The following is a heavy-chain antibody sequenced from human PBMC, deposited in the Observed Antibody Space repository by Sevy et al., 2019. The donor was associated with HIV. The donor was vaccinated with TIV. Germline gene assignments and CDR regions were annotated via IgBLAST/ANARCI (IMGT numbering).Heavy chain of an antibody. D-gene: IGHD2-15*01. V-gene: IGHV3-53*01. CDR2: IYSGGRI. CDR3: AREDIVLGEDNYYGIDV. Sequence: GGSLRVSCAASGITVSSNYMSWVRQAPGKGLEWVSVIYSGGRIYYADSVRGRLTVSRDNSKNTLYLQMNSLRAEDTAVYYCAREDIVLGEDNYYGIDVRGQGTTVTVSS. CDR1: GITVSSNY. J-gene: IGHJ6*02.